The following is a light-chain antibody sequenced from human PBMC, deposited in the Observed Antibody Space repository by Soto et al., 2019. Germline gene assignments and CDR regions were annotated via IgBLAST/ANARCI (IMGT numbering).Light chain of an antibody. CDR2: RHN. V-gene: IGLV1-47*01. Sequence: QSVLTQPPSASGTPGQRVTISCSGSSSNIGSNFVYWYQQLPGTAPKLLIYRHNQRPSGVPDRFSGSKSGNSASLAISGLRSEDEANYYCAAADDTLSGVVFGGGTKLTVL. CDR3: AAADDTLSGVV. J-gene: IGLJ2*01. CDR1: SSNIGSNF.